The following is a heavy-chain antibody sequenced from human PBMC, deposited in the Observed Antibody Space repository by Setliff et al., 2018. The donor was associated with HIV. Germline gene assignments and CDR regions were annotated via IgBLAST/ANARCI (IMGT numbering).Heavy chain of an antibody. CDR1: GYTFTTYG. D-gene: IGHD6-19*01. Sequence: ASVKVSCKTSGYTFTTYGLSWVRQAPGHGLEWMGWISPNFGHTKYAQRFLDRVTMTIDTATSRAYMELRSLRSDDTAVYFCARLGSGWSDSYYYAMDIWGQGTTVTVSS. V-gene: IGHV1-18*01. CDR3: ARLGSGWSDSYYYAMDI. J-gene: IGHJ6*02. CDR2: ISPNFGHT.